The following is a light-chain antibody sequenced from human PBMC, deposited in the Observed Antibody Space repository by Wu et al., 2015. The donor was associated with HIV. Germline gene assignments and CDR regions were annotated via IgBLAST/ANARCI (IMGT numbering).Light chain of an antibody. CDR3: QRSHSIPYT. V-gene: IGKV1-39*01. CDR1: QSISSF. J-gene: IGKJ2*01. Sequence: DIQMTQSPSSLSASVGDRVTITCRASQSISSFLNWYQQKPGKAPKLLIYTASSLQSGVPSRFSGSGSGTDFTLTISSLQPEDFATYYCQRSHSIPYTFGQGTKVEIK. CDR2: TAS.